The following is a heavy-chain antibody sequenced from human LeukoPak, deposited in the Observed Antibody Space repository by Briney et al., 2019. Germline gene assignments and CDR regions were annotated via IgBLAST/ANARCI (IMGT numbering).Heavy chain of an antibody. CDR2: INAGNGNT. V-gene: IGHV1-3*01. J-gene: IGHJ6*02. Sequence: GASAKVSCKASGYTFTSYAMHWVRQAPGQRLEWMGWINAGNGNTKYSQKFQGRVTITRDTSASTAYMELSSLRSEDTAVYYCARGGGHSYGLTGDYYYGMDVWGQGTTVTVSS. D-gene: IGHD5-18*01. CDR1: GYTFTSYA. CDR3: ARGGGHSYGLTGDYYYGMDV.